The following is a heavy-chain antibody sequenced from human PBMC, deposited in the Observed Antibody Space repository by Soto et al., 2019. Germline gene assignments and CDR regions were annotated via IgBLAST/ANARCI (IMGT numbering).Heavy chain of an antibody. Sequence: PSETLSLTCTVSGDSISAYSWSWVRQPPGKGLEWIGNIHYNGNTKYNPSLKNRVTISVDTSKNQFSLRLSSVTAAGTAVYYCARDNLAGYSYGNQIHALDKWGQGTKVTVSS. J-gene: IGHJ3*02. D-gene: IGHD5-18*01. V-gene: IGHV4-59*12. CDR3: ARDNLAGYSYGNQIHALDK. CDR2: IHYNGNT. CDR1: GDSISAYS.